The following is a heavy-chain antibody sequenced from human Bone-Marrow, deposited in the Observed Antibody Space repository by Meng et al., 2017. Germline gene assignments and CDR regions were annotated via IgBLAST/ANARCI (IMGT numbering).Heavy chain of an antibody. V-gene: IGHV4-30-4*01. D-gene: IGHD4-17*01. CDR1: GGSISSGDYY. CDR3: ASSMTTVTAEIDY. CDR2: IYNSGST. Sequence: QVQLQESGPGLVKPSQTLSLTCTVSGGSISSGDYYRSWIRQPPGKGLEWIGYIYNSGSTYYNPSLKSRVTISVDTSKNQFSLKLSSVTAADTAVYYCASSMTTVTAEIDYWGQGTLVTVSS. J-gene: IGHJ4*02.